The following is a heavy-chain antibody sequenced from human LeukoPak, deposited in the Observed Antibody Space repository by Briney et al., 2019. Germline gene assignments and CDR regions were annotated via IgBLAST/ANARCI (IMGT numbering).Heavy chain of an antibody. Sequence: GGSLRLSCAASGFTFSNYWMTWVRQAPGKGLEWVANIKQDGSEKYYVDSVKGRFTISRDNAKNSLSLQMNSLRAEDTAVYYCAWYSSSYGWFDPWGQGILVTVSS. D-gene: IGHD6-19*01. V-gene: IGHV3-7*01. CDR2: IKQDGSEK. CDR3: AWYSSSYGWFDP. J-gene: IGHJ5*02. CDR1: GFTFSNYW.